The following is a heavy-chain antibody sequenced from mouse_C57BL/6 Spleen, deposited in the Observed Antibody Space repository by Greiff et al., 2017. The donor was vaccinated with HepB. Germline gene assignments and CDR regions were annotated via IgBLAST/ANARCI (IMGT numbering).Heavy chain of an antibody. CDR3: ARLYDGYPACFAY. J-gene: IGHJ3*01. V-gene: IGHV5-6*02. D-gene: IGHD2-3*01. Sequence: DVMLVESGGDLVKPGGSLKLSCAATGFTFSSYGMSWVRQTPDKRLEWVATISSGGSYTYYPDSLKGRFTISRDNTKNTLYLQLSSLKSEDTAMYYCARLYDGYPACFAYWGQGTLVTVSA. CDR2: ISSGGSYT. CDR1: GFTFSSYG.